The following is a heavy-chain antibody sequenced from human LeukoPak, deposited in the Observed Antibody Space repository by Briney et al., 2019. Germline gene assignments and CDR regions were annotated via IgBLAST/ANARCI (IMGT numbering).Heavy chain of an antibody. CDR2: IISFFGAA. D-gene: IGHD3-9*01. V-gene: IGHV1-69*13. CDR3: TRDPSVDYDLLSHWFDP. J-gene: IGHJ5*02. Sequence: ASVKVSCKASGYTFTSSGISWVRQAPGQGLEWMGGIISFFGAAHYIQKFQGRLTITADESTSTAYMELSSLTSEDTAVYYCTRDPSVDYDLLSHWFDPWGQGTLVTVSS. CDR1: GYTFTSSG.